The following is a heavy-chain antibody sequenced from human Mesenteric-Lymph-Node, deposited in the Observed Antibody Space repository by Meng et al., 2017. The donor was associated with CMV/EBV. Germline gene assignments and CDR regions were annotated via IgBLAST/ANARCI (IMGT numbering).Heavy chain of an antibody. V-gene: IGHV1-2*06. CDR3: ARDRDTDWYSPFDY. CDR1: GYTFIEYY. CDR2: INPKTGGR. J-gene: IGHJ4*02. Sequence: QVQLVQSGAEVKKPAASVRVSCNASGYTFIEYYINGVRQAPGQGLDWMGRINPKTGGRSYAQNFQGRVTMTRDTSINTSYMEVNRLNSDDTAMYYCARDRDTDWYSPFDYWGPGTLVTVSS. D-gene: IGHD3-9*01.